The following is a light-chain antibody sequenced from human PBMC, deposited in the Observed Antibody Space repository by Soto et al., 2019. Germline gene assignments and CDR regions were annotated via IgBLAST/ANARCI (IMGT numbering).Light chain of an antibody. CDR1: QTIGTY. J-gene: IGKJ1*01. V-gene: IGKV3-20*01. CDR2: GAS. Sequence: EIVLTQSPDTLSLSPGDRATLSCRASQTIGTYLAWYQQKPGRTPRLLIFGASIRATGIPDRFIGSGSETDFTLSISRLEPKDFAVYYCHQYGGSSWKFGQGTKV. CDR3: HQYGGSSWK.